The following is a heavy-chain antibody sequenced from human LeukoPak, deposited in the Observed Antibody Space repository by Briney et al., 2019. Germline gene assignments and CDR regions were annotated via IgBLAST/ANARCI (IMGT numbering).Heavy chain of an antibody. D-gene: IGHD3-16*02. J-gene: IGHJ4*02. V-gene: IGHV3-43*02. Sequence: PGGSLRLSCAASGFTFDDYAMHWVRHAPGKGLEWVSLISGDGGSTYYADSVKGRFTISRDNSKNSLYLQMNSLRTEDTALYYCAKDLGDYVWGSYRPPPGFFDYWGQGTLVTVSS. CDR3: AKDLGDYVWGSYRPPPGFFDY. CDR2: ISGDGGST. CDR1: GFTFDDYA.